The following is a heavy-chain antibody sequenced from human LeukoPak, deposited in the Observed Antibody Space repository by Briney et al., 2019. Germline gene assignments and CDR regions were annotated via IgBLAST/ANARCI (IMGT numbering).Heavy chain of an antibody. V-gene: IGHV3-30*02. CDR3: ARNSDYYDYSPQSV. CDR1: GFTFSSYG. D-gene: IGHD3-22*01. Sequence: GGSLRLSCAASGFTFSSYGMYWVRQAPGKGLEWVAFTRYDGSNKYYADSVKGRFTISRDNSKNTLYLKMNSLIIEDTAVYYCARNSDYYDYSPQSVWGQGTLVTVS. J-gene: IGHJ4*02. CDR2: TRYDGSNK.